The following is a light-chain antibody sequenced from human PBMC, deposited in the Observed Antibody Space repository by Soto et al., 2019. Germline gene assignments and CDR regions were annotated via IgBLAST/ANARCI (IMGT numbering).Light chain of an antibody. V-gene: IGKV3-20*01. Sequence: EIVLTQSPGTLSLSPGERATLSCRASQSVSSNYLAWYQQKPGQAPSLLIYGASSRATGIPDRFSGSGSGTDVTLTISRLEPEDFAVYYCQQYGRSPWTFGQGTKVEIK. CDR1: QSVSSNY. CDR2: GAS. J-gene: IGKJ1*01. CDR3: QQYGRSPWT.